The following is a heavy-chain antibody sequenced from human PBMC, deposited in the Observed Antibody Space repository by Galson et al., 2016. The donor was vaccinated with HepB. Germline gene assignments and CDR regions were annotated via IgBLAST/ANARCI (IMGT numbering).Heavy chain of an antibody. V-gene: IGHV3-53*01. D-gene: IGHD2-15*01. CDR1: GFTINNNY. Sequence: LRLSCAVSGFTINNNYMSWVRQAPGKGLEWVSLIYSGGRTDYADSVKGRFTIPRDNSKNTLYLQMNSLRAEDTAVYYCAAGNYVVVDWGQGTLVTVSS. CDR2: IYSGGRT. J-gene: IGHJ4*02. CDR3: AAGNYVVVD.